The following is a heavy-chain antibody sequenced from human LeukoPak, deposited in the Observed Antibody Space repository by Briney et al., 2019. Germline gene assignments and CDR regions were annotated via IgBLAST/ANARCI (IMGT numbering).Heavy chain of an antibody. D-gene: IGHD1-26*01. Sequence: SETLSLTCTVSGGAISFYYWSWIRQPPGKGLDWIAYMYYSGSTNYNPSLKSRVTISVDTSKNQFSLKLSSVTAADTAVYYCARGGSIVGATPHDTFAIWGQGTMVTVSS. CDR1: GGAISFYY. V-gene: IGHV4-59*01. J-gene: IGHJ3*02. CDR3: ARGGSIVGATPHDTFAI. CDR2: MYYSGST.